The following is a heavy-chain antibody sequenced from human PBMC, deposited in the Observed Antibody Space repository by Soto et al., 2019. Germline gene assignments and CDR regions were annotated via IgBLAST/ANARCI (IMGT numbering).Heavy chain of an antibody. CDR3: ARESRPNLLTGYLLY. CDR1: GGSFTTYA. J-gene: IGHJ4*02. CDR2: IIPMFGTS. D-gene: IGHD3-9*01. Sequence: QVQLVQSGAEVKKPGSSVKVSCRASGGSFTTYAIAWVRQAPGQGLEWMGWIIPMFGTSNYAQKFQGRVTSTADESTSTAYMELSSLRSEDTAVYYCARESRPNLLTGYLLYWGQGTLVTVSS. V-gene: IGHV1-69*12.